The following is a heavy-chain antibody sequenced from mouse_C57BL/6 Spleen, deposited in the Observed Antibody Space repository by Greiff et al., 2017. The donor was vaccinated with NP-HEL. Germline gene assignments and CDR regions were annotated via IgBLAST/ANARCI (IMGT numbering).Heavy chain of an antibody. D-gene: IGHD3-3*01. CDR2: ISDGGSYT. V-gene: IGHV5-4*01. J-gene: IGHJ4*01. CDR1: GFTFSSYA. CDR3: AREGGQEDYYYAMDY. Sequence: EVKLVESGGGLVKPGGSLKLSCAASGFTFSSYAMSWVRQTPEKRLEWVATISDGGSYTYYPDNVKGRFTISRDNAKYNLYLQMSHLKSEDTAMYYCAREGGQEDYYYAMDYWGQGTSVTVSS.